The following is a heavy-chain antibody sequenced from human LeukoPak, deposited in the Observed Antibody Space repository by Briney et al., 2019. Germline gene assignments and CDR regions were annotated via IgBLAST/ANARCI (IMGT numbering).Heavy chain of an antibody. Sequence: GGSLRLSCAASGFTFSSYEVNWVRQAPGKGLEWVSYITSSSSAIYYADSVKGRFTISRDNARNSLYLQMNSLRAEDTAVYYCARVRGSYHFDYWGQGTLVTVSS. CDR1: GFTFSSYE. D-gene: IGHD1-26*01. J-gene: IGHJ4*02. CDR3: ARVRGSYHFDY. CDR2: ITSSSSAI. V-gene: IGHV3-48*03.